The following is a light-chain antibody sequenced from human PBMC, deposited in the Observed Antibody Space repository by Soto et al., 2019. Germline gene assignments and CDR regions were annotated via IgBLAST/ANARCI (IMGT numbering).Light chain of an antibody. CDR1: SSNIGAGYD. V-gene: IGLV1-40*01. CDR2: DNF. J-gene: IGLJ1*01. CDR3: QPYDSSLSGYV. Sequence: QSVLTQPPSVSGAPGQRVTISCTGSSSNIGAGYDVHWYQQLPGTAPKLLIYDNFNRPSGVPDRFSGSKSGTSASLAITGLQAEDVADYYCQPYDSSLSGYVFGTGTKVTVL.